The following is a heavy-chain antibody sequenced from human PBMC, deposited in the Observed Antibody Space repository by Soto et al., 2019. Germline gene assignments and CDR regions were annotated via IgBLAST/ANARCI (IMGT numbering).Heavy chain of an antibody. J-gene: IGHJ3*02. V-gene: IGHV4-59*01. D-gene: IGHD3-10*01. CDR3: ARVWGGAFDI. Sequence: PSETLSLTCTVSGGSISSYYWSWIRQPPGKGLEWIGYMYNTGSTIYNPSLKRRVTISVDTSKNQFSLKLSSVTAADTAVYYCARVWGGAFDIWGQGTMVTVS. CDR2: MYNTGST. CDR1: GGSISSYY.